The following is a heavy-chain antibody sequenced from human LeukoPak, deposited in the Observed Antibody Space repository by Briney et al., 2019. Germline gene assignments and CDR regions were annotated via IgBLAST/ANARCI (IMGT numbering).Heavy chain of an antibody. CDR1: GYTFTSSY. Sequence: ASVKVSCKASGYTFTSSYMYWVRQAPGQGLECMGIINPSGGSTSYAQNFHGRLTMTRDTSTSTVYMELSSLRSEDTAMYYCARGRDYGSHFHFWGQGTLVTVSS. CDR3: ARGRDYGSHFHF. J-gene: IGHJ4*02. CDR2: INPSGGST. V-gene: IGHV1-46*01. D-gene: IGHD3-10*01.